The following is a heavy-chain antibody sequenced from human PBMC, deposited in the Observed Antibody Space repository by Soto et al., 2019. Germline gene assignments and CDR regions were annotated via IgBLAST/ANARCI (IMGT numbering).Heavy chain of an antibody. CDR1: GGSISSGPYS. Sequence: TETPXLTCSVPGGSISSGPYSWGWIRQPPGKGLEWIGTFHYSGRTYYSPSLESRVTISVDTSKNQFSLKVSSVTAADTAVFYCARLAGYCSGTSCYGYYGMDVWGQGTTVTVSS. V-gene: IGHV4-39*01. D-gene: IGHD2-2*01. CDR2: FHYSGRT. J-gene: IGHJ6*02. CDR3: ARLAGYCSGTSCYGYYGMDV.